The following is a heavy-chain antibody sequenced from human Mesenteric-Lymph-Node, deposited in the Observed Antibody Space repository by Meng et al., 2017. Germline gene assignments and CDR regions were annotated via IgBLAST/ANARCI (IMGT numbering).Heavy chain of an antibody. D-gene: IGHD3-10*01. Sequence: GSLRLSCTVSGGSISSYYRSWIRQPPGKGLEWIGYIYYSGSTNYNPSLKSRVTISVDTSKNQFSLKLSSVTAADTAVYYCARLDYYAVSYYFDYWGQGTLVTVSS. V-gene: IGHV4-59*01. CDR1: GGSISSYY. CDR2: IYYSGST. J-gene: IGHJ4*02. CDR3: ARLDYYAVSYYFDY.